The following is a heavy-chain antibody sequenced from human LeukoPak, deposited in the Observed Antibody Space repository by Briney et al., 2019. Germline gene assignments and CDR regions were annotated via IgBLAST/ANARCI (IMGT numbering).Heavy chain of an antibody. D-gene: IGHD2-21*02. CDR1: GFTFSNYA. CDR3: ARDCGGDCYSGTFDY. J-gene: IGHJ4*02. Sequence: PGRSLRLSCAASGFTFSNYAMHWVRQAPGKGPEWVAFISYAGNNKNYADSVKGRFTISRDNSKNTLYVQMNSLRAEDTAVYYCARDCGGDCYSGTFDYWGQGTLVTVSS. CDR2: ISYAGNNK. V-gene: IGHV3-30*01.